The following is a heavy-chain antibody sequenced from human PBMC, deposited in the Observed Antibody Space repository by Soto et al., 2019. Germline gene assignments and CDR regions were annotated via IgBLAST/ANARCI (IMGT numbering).Heavy chain of an antibody. CDR3: SRDIPQGACDLDY. Sequence: EVQLVESGGGLVQPGGSLRLSCAASGFTFSSYWMTWVRQAPGRGLEWVANINEDGSVKGYADSVKGRFTISRDNARNSVNLQMNSLRAEDTAVYCWSRDIPQGACDLDYWGQGTLVTVSS. V-gene: IGHV3-7*01. CDR2: INEDGSVK. D-gene: IGHD1-26*01. J-gene: IGHJ4*02. CDR1: GFTFSSYW.